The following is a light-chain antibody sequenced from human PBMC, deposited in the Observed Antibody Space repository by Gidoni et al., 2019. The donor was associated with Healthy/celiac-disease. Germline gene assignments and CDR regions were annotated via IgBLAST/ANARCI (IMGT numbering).Light chain of an antibody. J-gene: IGKJ1*01. CDR1: QGISSY. CDR2: AAS. V-gene: IGKV1-8*01. CDR3: QQYYSYPYT. Sequence: AIRMTKSPSSFTASTGDRVTITCRASQGISSYLAWYQQKPGKAPKLLIYAASTLQSGVPSRFSGSGSGTEFTLTISCLQSEDFATYYCQQYYSYPYTFGQGTKVEIK.